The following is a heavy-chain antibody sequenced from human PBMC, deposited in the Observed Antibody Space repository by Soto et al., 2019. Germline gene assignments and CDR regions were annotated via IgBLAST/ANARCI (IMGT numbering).Heavy chain of an antibody. Sequence: QVQLVQSGAEVKKPGASVKVSCKASGYTFTSYAMHWVRQAPGQRLEWMGWINAGNGNTKYSQKSHGRVTITRDTSASTAYMELSSLRSEDTAVYYCARDPNRGPRRYYYYMDVWGKGTTVTVSS. J-gene: IGHJ6*03. CDR3: ARDPNRGPRRYYYYMDV. D-gene: IGHD3-10*01. V-gene: IGHV1-3*01. CDR2: INAGNGNT. CDR1: GYTFTSYA.